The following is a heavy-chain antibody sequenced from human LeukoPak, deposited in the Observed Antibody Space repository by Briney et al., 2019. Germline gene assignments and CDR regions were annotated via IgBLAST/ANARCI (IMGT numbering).Heavy chain of an antibody. J-gene: IGHJ4*02. CDR1: GFTFSDYG. CDR3: ARAHSSSPTFDL. V-gene: IGHV3-33*01. D-gene: IGHD6-6*01. Sequence: GGSVTLLCAAWGFTFSDYGILGARQARGQGLEGLALIWYDGSKKYYADSVKGRLTISSDNTKNTLYLQLNSLRADDTAVYYCARAHSSSPTFDLWGQGTLVSV. CDR2: IWYDGSKK.